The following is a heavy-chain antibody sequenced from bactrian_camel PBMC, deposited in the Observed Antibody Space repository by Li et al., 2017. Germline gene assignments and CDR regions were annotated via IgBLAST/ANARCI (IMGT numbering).Heavy chain of an antibody. CDR3: AASRFYLRGKWTQFNV. CDR2: ITSLPSLFRAA. J-gene: IGHJ4*01. D-gene: IGHD1*01. CDR1: GITFSRHD. V-gene: IGHV3S40*01. Sequence: VQLVESGGGLVQPGESLRLSCVASGITFSRHDMSWVRQAPGKEVEWVAGITSLPSLFRAASYADSVKGRFTISEDNAKSTVDLQMSNLKPDDTATYYCAASRFYLRGKWTQFNVWGQGTQVTVS.